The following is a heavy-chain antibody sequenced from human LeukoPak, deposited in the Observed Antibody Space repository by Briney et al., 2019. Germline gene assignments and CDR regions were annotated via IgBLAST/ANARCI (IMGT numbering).Heavy chain of an antibody. CDR2: INPNSGGT. CDR3: AKVPDPHSGSLFYSDY. J-gene: IGHJ4*02. CDR1: GYTFTGYY. V-gene: IGHV1-2*02. Sequence: ASVKVSCKASGYTFTGYYIHWVRQAPGQGLEWMGWINPNSGGTNYAQKFQGRVTMTRDTSISTAYMELSRLRSDDTAVYYCAKVPDPHSGSLFYSDYWGQGTLVTVSS. D-gene: IGHD1-26*01.